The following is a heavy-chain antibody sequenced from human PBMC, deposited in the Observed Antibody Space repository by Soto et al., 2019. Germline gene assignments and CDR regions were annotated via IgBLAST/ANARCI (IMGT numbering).Heavy chain of an antibody. D-gene: IGHD6-19*01. CDR1: GCSISPYY. Sequence: SETLSLTCTFSGCSISPYYWSLIRQPPGKGLEWIGYIHYSGSTNYNPSLKSRVTISMDTSRNQFSLKLNSVTAADTAVYYCATNPRSSAWYKWFDPWGQGTLVTVSS. CDR3: ATNPRSSAWYKWFDP. V-gene: IGHV4-59*01. J-gene: IGHJ5*02. CDR2: IHYSGST.